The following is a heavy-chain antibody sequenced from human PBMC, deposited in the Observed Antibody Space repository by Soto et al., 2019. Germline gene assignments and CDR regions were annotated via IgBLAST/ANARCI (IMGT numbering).Heavy chain of an antibody. CDR1: GDSVSSNIAA. V-gene: IGHV6-1*01. Sequence: SQTLSLTCAISGDSVSSNIAAWTWIRQSPSRGLEWLGRTYYRSKWYHDYAVSVKSRITINADTSKNQFSLRLNSVTPEDTAVYYCARRSDNNYYVMDVWGQATTVIV. D-gene: IGHD1-1*01. CDR3: ARRSDNNYYVMDV. J-gene: IGHJ6*02. CDR2: TYYRSKWYH.